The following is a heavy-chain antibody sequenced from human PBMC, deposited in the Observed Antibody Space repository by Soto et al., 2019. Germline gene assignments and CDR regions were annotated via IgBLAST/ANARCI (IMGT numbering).Heavy chain of an antibody. V-gene: IGHV1-18*01. CDR1: GYTFTSSG. CDR2: ISGYNGNT. CDR3: ARAGEIPYYYYGMDV. D-gene: IGHD3-10*01. Sequence: QVQLVQSGGEVKKPGASVKVSCKASGYTFTSSGFSWVRQAPGQGLEWMGWISGYNGNTKYEQKFQDRVTMTTDTSTNTGYMELRSLTSDDPAVYYCARAGEIPYYYYGMDVWGQGTTVIVSS. J-gene: IGHJ6*02.